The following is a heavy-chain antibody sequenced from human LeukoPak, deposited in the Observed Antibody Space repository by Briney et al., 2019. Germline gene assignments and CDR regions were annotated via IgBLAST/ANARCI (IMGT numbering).Heavy chain of an antibody. CDR3: AKDNALLWFGELNG. CDR1: GFTFSSYA. V-gene: IGHV3-23*01. CDR2: ISGSGAST. D-gene: IGHD3-10*01. Sequence: GGSLRLSCAASGFTFSSYAMSWVRQAPGKGLEWVSAISGSGASTYYADSVKGRFTISRDNSKNTLYLQMNSLRAEDTAVYYCAKDNALLWFGELNGWGQGTLVTVSS. J-gene: IGHJ4*02.